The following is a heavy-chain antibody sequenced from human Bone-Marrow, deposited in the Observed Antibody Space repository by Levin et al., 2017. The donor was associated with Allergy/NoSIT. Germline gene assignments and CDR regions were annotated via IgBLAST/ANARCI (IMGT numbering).Heavy chain of an antibody. CDR2: HYYSGTT. V-gene: IGHV4-39*02. CDR3: ARKGGRNTSDTCDT. J-gene: IGHJ3*02. CDR1: GGSVSNTNYY. Sequence: SETLSLTCSVSGGSVSNTNYYWGLLRQPPGKSLEWNASHYYSGTTYHNPSLKSRVTISVDTSKDRFSLKVTSVTAAETGVYFCARKGGRNTSDTCDTWGKGTMITVS. D-gene: IGHD5-18*01.